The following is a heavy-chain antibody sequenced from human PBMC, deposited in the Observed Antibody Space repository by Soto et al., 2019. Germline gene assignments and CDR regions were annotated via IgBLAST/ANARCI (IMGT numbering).Heavy chain of an antibody. Sequence: VSCKASGGTFSSYAISWVRQAPGQGLEWMGWIIPSFGTTNYAQKFQGRVTITRDTSTSTAYMELSSLRSEDTAVYYCARVKSGDAFDIWGQGTMVTVSS. V-gene: IGHV1-69*05. D-gene: IGHD3-10*01. CDR2: IIPSFGTT. CDR1: GGTFSSYA. CDR3: ARVKSGDAFDI. J-gene: IGHJ3*02.